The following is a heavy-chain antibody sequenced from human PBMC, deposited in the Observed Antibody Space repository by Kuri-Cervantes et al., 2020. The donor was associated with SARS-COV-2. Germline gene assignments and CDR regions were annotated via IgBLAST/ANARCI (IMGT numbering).Heavy chain of an antibody. D-gene: IGHD3-10*01. Sequence: GGSLRLSCAASGFTFSSYGMSWVRQAPGKGLEWVSAISGSGGSTYYADSVKGRFTISRDNSKNTLYLQMNSLKTEDTAVYYCTTDEFRQGFDYWGQGTLVTVSS. J-gene: IGHJ4*02. CDR2: ISGSGGST. V-gene: IGHV3-23*01. CDR3: TTDEFRQGFDY. CDR1: GFTFSSYG.